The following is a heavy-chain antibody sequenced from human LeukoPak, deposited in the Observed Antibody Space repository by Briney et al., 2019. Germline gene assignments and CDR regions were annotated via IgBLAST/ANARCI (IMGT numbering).Heavy chain of an antibody. CDR2: IKEDGSEK. D-gene: IGHD6-19*01. Sequence: PGGSLRLSCAASGFTFNRSWMHWVRQAPGKGPEWVASIKEDGSEKYYVDSVKGRFTISRDNAKNSVYLQMNSLRAEDTAMYYCASSGWYSTPNWFDPWGQGTLVIVSS. CDR3: ASSGWYSTPNWFDP. J-gene: IGHJ5*02. V-gene: IGHV3-7*01. CDR1: GFTFNRSW.